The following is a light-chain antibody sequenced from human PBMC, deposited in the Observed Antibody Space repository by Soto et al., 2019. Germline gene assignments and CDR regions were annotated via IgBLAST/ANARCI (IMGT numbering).Light chain of an antibody. J-gene: IGLJ1*01. Sequence: QSALTQPASVSGSPGQSSTISCTGTSSDIGAYNYVSWYQQHPGKAPKLMIYDVSSRPSGVSNRFSGSKSGNTASLTISGLQAEDEADYYCSSYTSSSTYVFGTGTKLTVL. CDR3: SSYTSSSTYV. CDR2: DVS. CDR1: SSDIGAYNY. V-gene: IGLV2-14*01.